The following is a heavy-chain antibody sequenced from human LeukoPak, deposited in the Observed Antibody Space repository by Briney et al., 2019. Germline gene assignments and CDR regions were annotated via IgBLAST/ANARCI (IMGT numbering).Heavy chain of an antibody. CDR3: ARDHLGGYR. J-gene: IGHJ4*02. CDR2: ISSSGSTI. CDR1: GFTFSSYE. V-gene: IGHV3-48*03. Sequence: GGSLRLSCAASGFTFSSYEMNWVRQAPGKGLEWVTYISSSGSTIYYADSVKGRFTISRDNAKNSLYLQMNSLRAEDTAVYYCARDHLGGYRWGQGTLVTVSS. D-gene: IGHD3-16*01.